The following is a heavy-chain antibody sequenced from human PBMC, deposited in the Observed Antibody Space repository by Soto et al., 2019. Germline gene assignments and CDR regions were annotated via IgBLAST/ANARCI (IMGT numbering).Heavy chain of an antibody. D-gene: IGHD6-6*01. Sequence: GGSVRLSCAASGFTFSSYSMNWVRQAPGKGLEWVSSISSSSSYIYYADSVKGRFTISRDNAKNSLYLQMNSLRAEDTAVYYCARDYSSSGGMDVWGQGTTVTVSS. CDR2: ISSSSSYI. CDR3: ARDYSSSGGMDV. CDR1: GFTFSSYS. V-gene: IGHV3-21*01. J-gene: IGHJ6*02.